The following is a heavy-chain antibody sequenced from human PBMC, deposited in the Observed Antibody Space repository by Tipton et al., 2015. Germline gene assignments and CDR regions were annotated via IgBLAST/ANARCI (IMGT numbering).Heavy chain of an antibody. CDR3: ARSREVQGPIDD. D-gene: IGHD1-1*01. Sequence: QLVQSGAELKKPGESLKISCEGSGYIFTSCWIGWVRQMPGKGLEWMGMIFVGDSDARYSPSFQGQVTFSGDKSTSTAYLHWNSLKASDTAMYYCARSREVQGPIDDWGQGTLVTVSS. V-gene: IGHV5-51*01. J-gene: IGHJ4*02. CDR1: GYIFTSCW. CDR2: IFVGDSDA.